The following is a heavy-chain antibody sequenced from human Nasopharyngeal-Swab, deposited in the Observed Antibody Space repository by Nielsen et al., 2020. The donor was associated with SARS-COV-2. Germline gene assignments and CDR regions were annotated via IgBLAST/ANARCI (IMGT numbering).Heavy chain of an antibody. CDR3: ARENDYADEYYFDY. V-gene: IGHV3-33*01. Sequence: GESLKISCAASGFTFSGYGMHWVRQAPGKGLEWAAVIWYDGSNKYYADSVKGRFTISRDNSKNTLYLQMNSLRAEDTAVYYCARENDYADEYYFDYWGQGTLVTVSS. CDR1: GFTFSGYG. D-gene: IGHD4-17*01. CDR2: IWYDGSNK. J-gene: IGHJ4*02.